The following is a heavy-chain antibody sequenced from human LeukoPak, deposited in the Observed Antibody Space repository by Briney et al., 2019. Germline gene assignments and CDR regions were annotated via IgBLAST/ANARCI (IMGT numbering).Heavy chain of an antibody. CDR1: GFTFSNYW. Sequence: PGGSLRLSCVASGFTFSNYWMSWVRQAPGKGLEWVANIKEDGSETNYVDSVKGRFTASRDNAKNALYLQMSSLRAEDTAVYYCARDAPKYYYDNGGYYYWGQGTLVTVSS. D-gene: IGHD3-22*01. CDR3: ARDAPKYYYDNGGYYY. J-gene: IGHJ4*02. CDR2: IKEDGSET. V-gene: IGHV3-7*01.